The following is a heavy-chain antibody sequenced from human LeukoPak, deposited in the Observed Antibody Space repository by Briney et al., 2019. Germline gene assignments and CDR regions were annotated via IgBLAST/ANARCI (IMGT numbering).Heavy chain of an antibody. CDR2: IYYSGST. Sequence: SETLSLTCTVSGGSISSYYWSWIRQPPGKGLEWIGYIYYSGSTNYNPSLKSRVTISVDTSKNQFSLKLSSVTAADTAVYYCARGHFGYGGNPGYFDYWGQGTLVTVSS. CDR1: GGSISSYY. D-gene: IGHD4-23*01. V-gene: IGHV4-59*12. CDR3: ARGHFGYGGNPGYFDY. J-gene: IGHJ4*02.